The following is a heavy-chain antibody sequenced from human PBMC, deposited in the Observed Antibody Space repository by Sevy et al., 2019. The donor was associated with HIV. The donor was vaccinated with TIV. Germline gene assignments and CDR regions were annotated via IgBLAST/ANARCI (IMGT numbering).Heavy chain of an antibody. CDR2: LSGSGGST. V-gene: IGHV3-23*01. D-gene: IGHD6-6*01. CDR3: AKGSRSIAARPLDY. J-gene: IGHJ4*02. Sequence: GGSLRLSCAASGFTFSSYAMSWVRRAPEKGLEWVSVLSGSGGSTDYADSVKGRFTISRDNSKNTLYLQMNSLRAEDTAVYYCAKGSRSIAARPLDYWGQGTLVTVSS. CDR1: GFTFSSYA.